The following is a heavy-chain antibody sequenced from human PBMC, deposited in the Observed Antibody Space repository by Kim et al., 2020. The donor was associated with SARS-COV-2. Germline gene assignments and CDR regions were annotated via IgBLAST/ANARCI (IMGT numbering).Heavy chain of an antibody. Sequence: GGSLRLSCAASGFTVSSNYMSWVRQAPGKGLEWVSVIYSGGSTYYADSVKGRFTISRDNSKNTLYLQMNSLRAEDTAVYYCFRYCSSTSCYQDYYYGMDV. CDR3: FRYCSSTSCYQDYYYGMDV. CDR2: IYSGGST. V-gene: IGHV3-66*01. CDR1: GFTVSSNY. D-gene: IGHD2-2*01. J-gene: IGHJ6*01.